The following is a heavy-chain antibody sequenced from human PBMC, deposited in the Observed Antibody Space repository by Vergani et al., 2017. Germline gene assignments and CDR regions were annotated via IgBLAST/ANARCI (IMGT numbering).Heavy chain of an antibody. CDR3: ARAVEARIYYYYGMDV. Sequence: QVQLQESGPGLVKPSQTLSLTCTVSGGSISSGDYYWSWIRQPPGKGLEWIGYIYYSGSTYYNPSLKSRVTISVDTSKNQFSLKLSSVTAADTAVYYCARAVEARIYYYYGMDVWGQGTTVTVSS. J-gene: IGHJ6*02. D-gene: IGHD3-3*01. CDR2: IYYSGST. V-gene: IGHV4-30-4*01. CDR1: GGSISSGDYY.